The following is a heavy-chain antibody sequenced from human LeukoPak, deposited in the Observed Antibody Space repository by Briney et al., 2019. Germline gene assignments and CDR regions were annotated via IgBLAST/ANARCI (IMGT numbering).Heavy chain of an antibody. Sequence: PGGSLRLSCAASGFTFSNYDMHWVRQAPGKGLEWGAVIWYDGGIKYCGDSVKGRFIISRDISKNTLYLQMNSLRAEDTAVYYCARDRGGSSDAFDIWGQGTMVTVSS. CDR1: GFTFSNYD. J-gene: IGHJ3*02. D-gene: IGHD2-2*01. CDR3: ARDRGGSSDAFDI. CDR2: IWYDGGIK. V-gene: IGHV3-33*01.